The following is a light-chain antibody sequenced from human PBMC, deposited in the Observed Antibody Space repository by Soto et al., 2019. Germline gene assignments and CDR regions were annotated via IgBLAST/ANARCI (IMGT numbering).Light chain of an antibody. J-gene: IGKJ4*01. V-gene: IGKV1-33*01. CDR2: DAS. CDR1: QDISNY. CDR3: QQYDNLPLT. Sequence: DIQMTQYPSSLSASVGDRVTITCQASQDISNYLHWYQQKPGKAPKLLIYDASNLETGVPSRFSGSGSGTDCTFTISSLHPEDIATYYCQQYDNLPLTFGGGTKVAIK.